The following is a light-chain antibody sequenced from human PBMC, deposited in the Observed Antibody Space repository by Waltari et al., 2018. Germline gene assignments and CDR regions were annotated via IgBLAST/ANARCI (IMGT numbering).Light chain of an antibody. CDR1: TNTVAYDV. CDR2: RNN. V-gene: IGLV10-54*04. CDR3: SAWDSDLSAWV. Sequence: QAGLTQPPSVSKGFRQTATLTCTGNTNTVAYDVAAWLQQHQGHPPKLLSYRNNNRPSGISERFSASRSGNTASLTITELQAEDEGDYYCSAWDSDLSAWVFGGGTKLTVL. J-gene: IGLJ3*02.